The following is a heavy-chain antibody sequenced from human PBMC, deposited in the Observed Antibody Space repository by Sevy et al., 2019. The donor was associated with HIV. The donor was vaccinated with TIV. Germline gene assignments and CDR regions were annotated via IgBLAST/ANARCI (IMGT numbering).Heavy chain of an antibody. J-gene: IGHJ2*01. D-gene: IGHD6-19*01. V-gene: IGHV4-34*01. CDR1: GGSFSGYY. CDR3: ARLRIVVAGTGYFDL. Sequence: SETLSLSCAVYGGSFSGYYWSWIRQPPGKGLEWIGEISHNGGTNYNPSLKSRVTISADTSKNQFSLQLSSVTAADTAVYYCARLRIVVAGTGYFDLWGRGTPVTVSS. CDR2: ISHNGGT.